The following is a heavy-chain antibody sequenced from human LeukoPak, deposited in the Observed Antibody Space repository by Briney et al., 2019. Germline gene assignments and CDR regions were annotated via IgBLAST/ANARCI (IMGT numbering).Heavy chain of an antibody. CDR1: GFTFSSHG. D-gene: IGHD4-17*01. V-gene: IGHV3-21*01. J-gene: IGHJ4*02. CDR2: ISSSSSYI. CDR3: AREPSNYGDHYFDY. Sequence: GGSLRLSCAASGFTFSSHGMNWVRQAPGKGLEWVSSISSSSSYIYYADSVKGRFTISRDNAKNSLYLQMNSLRAEDTAVYYCAREPSNYGDHYFDYWGQGTLVTVSS.